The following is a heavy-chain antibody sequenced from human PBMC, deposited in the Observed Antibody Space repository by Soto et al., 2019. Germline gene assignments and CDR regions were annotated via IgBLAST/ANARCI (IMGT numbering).Heavy chain of an antibody. Sequence: AASVKVSCKASGYTFTNFGISWVRQAPGQGLEWMGWIAANNGNTNYAQKFQGRVTMATDTSTSTAYMELRSLTSDDTAVYYCARSPLYSSSSRCWFDPWGQGTLDTVSS. J-gene: IGHJ5*02. V-gene: IGHV1-18*01. CDR3: ARSPLYSSSSRCWFDP. D-gene: IGHD6-6*01. CDR2: IAANNGNT. CDR1: GYTFTNFG.